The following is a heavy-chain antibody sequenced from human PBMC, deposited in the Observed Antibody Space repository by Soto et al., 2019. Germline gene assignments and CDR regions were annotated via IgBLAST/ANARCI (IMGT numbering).Heavy chain of an antibody. CDR1: GGSITSYR. CDR2: INTSGNT. V-gene: IGHV4-4*07. D-gene: IGHD1-7*01. Sequence: QVQLQESGPGLVRPLETLSLTCKVSGGSITSYRWSWIRQSAGKGLEWIGRINTSGNTHYNPSLKGRVTVSIDTSQNQFFLTVTSVTAADSAVYYCARESGDNWDYEAYWGQGTPVTVSS. CDR3: ARESGDNWDYEAY. J-gene: IGHJ4*02.